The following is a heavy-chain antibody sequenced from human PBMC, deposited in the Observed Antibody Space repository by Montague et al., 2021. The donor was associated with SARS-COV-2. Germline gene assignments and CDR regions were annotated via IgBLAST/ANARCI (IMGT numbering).Heavy chain of an antibody. Sequence: SLRLSCATSGFTFSRNSMNWVRQAPGKGLEWVSTISSDTLHTFYAESVKGRFTISRDNAKNELHLQMNSLRAEDMAVYYCAGGGEIDVWAPFGHWGQGTLVTVSS. CDR1: GFTFSRNS. J-gene: IGHJ4*02. CDR3: AGGGEIDVWAPFGH. V-gene: IGHV3-21*01. CDR2: ISSDTLHT. D-gene: IGHD3-16*01.